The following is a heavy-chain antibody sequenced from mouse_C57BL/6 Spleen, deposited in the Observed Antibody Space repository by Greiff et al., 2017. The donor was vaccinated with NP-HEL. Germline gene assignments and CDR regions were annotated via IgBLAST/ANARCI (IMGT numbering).Heavy chain of an antibody. CDR1: GYTFTSYW. V-gene: IGHV1-53*01. D-gene: IGHD1-2*01. Sequence: VQVVESGTELVKPGASVKLSCKASGYTFTSYWMHWVKQRPGQGLEWIGNINPSNGGTNYNEKFKSKATLTVDKSSSTAYMQLSSLTSEDSAVYYCAKTSTARPWFAYWGQGTLVTVSA. CDR3: AKTSTARPWFAY. J-gene: IGHJ3*01. CDR2: INPSNGGT.